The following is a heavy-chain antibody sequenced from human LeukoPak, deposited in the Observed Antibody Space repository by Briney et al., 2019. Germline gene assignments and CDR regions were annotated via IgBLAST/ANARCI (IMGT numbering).Heavy chain of an antibody. Sequence: SETLSLTCAVYGGSFSGYFWNWIRPPPGKGLEWIGEINHSGSTHHNPSLKSRVTISIDTSKNQISLKLSSVTAADTAVYYCARGPDSGSYFAWFGPWGQGTLVTVSS. V-gene: IGHV4-34*01. D-gene: IGHD3-10*01. CDR3: ARGPDSGSYFAWFGP. CDR2: INHSGST. J-gene: IGHJ5*02. CDR1: GGSFSGYF.